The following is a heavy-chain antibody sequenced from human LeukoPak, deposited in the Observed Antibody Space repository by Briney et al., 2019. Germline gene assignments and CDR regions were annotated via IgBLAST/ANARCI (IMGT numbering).Heavy chain of an antibody. CDR1: GYTFTGYY. D-gene: IGHD3-22*01. J-gene: IGHJ5*02. Sequence: ASVKVSCKASGYTFTGYYMHWVRQAPGQGLEWMGWINPNSGGTNYAQKFQGRVTMTRDTSISTAYMELSRLRSDDTAVYYCARGHDSSGYKDWFDPWGQGTLVTVSS. V-gene: IGHV1-2*02. CDR3: ARGHDSSGYKDWFDP. CDR2: INPNSGGT.